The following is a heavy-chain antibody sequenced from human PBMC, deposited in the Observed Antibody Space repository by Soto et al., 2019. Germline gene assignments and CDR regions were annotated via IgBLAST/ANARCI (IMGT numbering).Heavy chain of an antibody. CDR2: IIPIFGTA. CDR3: ARVVPPKDIVVVVATNWFDP. V-gene: IGHV1-69*13. Sequence: SVKVSCKASGGTFSSYAISWVRQAPGQGLEWMGGIIPIFGTANYAQKFQDRVTITADESTSTAYMELSSLRSEDTAVYYCARVVPPKDIVVVVATNWFDPWGQGTLVTVSS. J-gene: IGHJ5*02. D-gene: IGHD2-15*01. CDR1: GGTFSSYA.